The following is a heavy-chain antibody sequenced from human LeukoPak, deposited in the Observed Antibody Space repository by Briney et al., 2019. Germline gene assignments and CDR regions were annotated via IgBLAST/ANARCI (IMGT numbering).Heavy chain of an antibody. CDR3: ARGRDGYNYDY. V-gene: IGHV3-7*03. CDR2: IKQDGSEK. D-gene: IGHD5-24*01. J-gene: IGHJ4*02. CDR1: GFTFSSYW. Sequence: GGSLRLSCAASGFTFSSYWMSWVRQAPGKGLEWVANIKQDGSEKYYVDSVKGRFTISRDNSKNTLYLQMNSLRAEDTAVYYCARGRDGYNYDYWGQGTLVTVSS.